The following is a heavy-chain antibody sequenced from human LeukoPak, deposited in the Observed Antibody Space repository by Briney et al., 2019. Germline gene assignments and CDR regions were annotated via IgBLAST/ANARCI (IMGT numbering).Heavy chain of an antibody. CDR2: IDQSGGRN. CDR3: ASTITGTTYDAFDI. J-gene: IGHJ3*02. CDR1: GFTFSRFW. Sequence: GGSLRLSCAASGFTFSRFWMNWVRQAPGRGLEWVANIDQSGGRNNYVDSVKGRFTISRDNAKNSLFLEMSSLRADDTAVYFCASTITGTTYDAFDIWGQGTMVTVSS. V-gene: IGHV3-7*05. D-gene: IGHD1-7*01.